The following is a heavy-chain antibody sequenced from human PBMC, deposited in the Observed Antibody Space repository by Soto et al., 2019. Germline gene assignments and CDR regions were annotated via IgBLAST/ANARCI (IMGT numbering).Heavy chain of an antibody. J-gene: IGHJ4*02. CDR2: IRGSGGPT. V-gene: IGHV3-23*01. D-gene: IGHD3-16*01. CDR3: LKNFRGGHGWAPG. CDR1: GFTFSNYA. Sequence: EVQLLESGGDLVQPGGSLRLSCAASGFTFSNYAMSWVRQAPGKGLEWVSLIRGSGGPTNYADSVKGRFTVSRDNSKDMVFLQMNRLGGEDQAVYFWLKNFRGGHGWAPGRGQGTLVTVSS.